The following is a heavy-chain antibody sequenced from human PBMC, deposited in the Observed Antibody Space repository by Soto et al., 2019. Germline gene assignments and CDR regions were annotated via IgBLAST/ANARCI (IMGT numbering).Heavy chain of an antibody. CDR2: IYHNGSP. Sequence: SETLSLTCVVSGGSISSTNWWTWVRQPPGKRLEWIGEIYHNGSPTYSPSLRGRVTISIDRSKNQFSLKLSSVTAADTAVYYSARVPDYWGQGILVTVSS. CDR1: GGSISSTNW. V-gene: IGHV4-4*02. J-gene: IGHJ4*02. CDR3: ARVPDY. D-gene: IGHD2-2*01.